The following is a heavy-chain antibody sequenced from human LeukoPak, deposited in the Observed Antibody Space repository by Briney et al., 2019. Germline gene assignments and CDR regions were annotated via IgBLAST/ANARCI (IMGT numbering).Heavy chain of an antibody. CDR1: GFTVSSNY. Sequence: GGSLRLSCAASGFTVSSNYMSWVRQAPGKGLEWVSGISWNSGSIGYADSVKGRFTISRDNAKNTLYLQMDSLGVEDTAVYYCAREIRWYFFYMDVWGKGTTVTVAS. V-gene: IGHV3-74*01. D-gene: IGHD1-14*01. CDR3: AREIRWYFFYMDV. J-gene: IGHJ6*03. CDR2: ISWNSGSI.